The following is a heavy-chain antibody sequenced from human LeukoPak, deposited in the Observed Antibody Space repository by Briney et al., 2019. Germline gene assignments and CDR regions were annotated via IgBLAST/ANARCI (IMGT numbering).Heavy chain of an antibody. Sequence: GGSLRLSCAASGFTFSSYGMHWVRQAPGKGLEWVAFIRFDGTNKYYADSVKGRLTISRDNSKNTLYLQMNSLRVDDTGVYYCAGPSSSGVGYWGQGTLVTVSS. D-gene: IGHD6-6*01. CDR3: AGPSSSGVGY. J-gene: IGHJ4*02. CDR2: IRFDGTNK. CDR1: GFTFSSYG. V-gene: IGHV3-30*02.